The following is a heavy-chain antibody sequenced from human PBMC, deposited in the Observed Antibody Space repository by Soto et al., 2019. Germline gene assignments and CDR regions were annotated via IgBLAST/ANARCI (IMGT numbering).Heavy chain of an antibody. J-gene: IGHJ4*02. CDR2: TYYSSKCFH. Sequence: SHTLSLTCAISGDRVSNNTAAWSWIRYSPSRALEWLGRTYYSSKCFHDYADTIKSRITIDPDTSRNQISLQLNAVTPEDTPVYYCAWEETLSSVVVPRERLDFSGRGTL. D-gene: IGHD2-15*01. CDR3: AWEETLSSVVVPRERLDF. V-gene: IGHV6-1*01. CDR1: GDRVSNNTAA.